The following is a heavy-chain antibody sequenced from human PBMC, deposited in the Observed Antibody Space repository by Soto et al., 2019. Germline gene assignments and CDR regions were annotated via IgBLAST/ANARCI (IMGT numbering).Heavy chain of an antibody. V-gene: IGHV4-31*03. CDR2: IYYSGST. D-gene: IGHD3-10*01. CDR1: GGSISSGGYY. CDR3: ARREAGSPLTYYFDY. J-gene: IGHJ4*02. Sequence: KSSETLSLTCTVSGGSISSGGYYWSWIRQHPGKGLEWIGYIYYSGSTYYNPSLKSRVTISVDTSKNQFSLKLSSVTAADTAVYYCARREAGSPLTYYFDYWGQGTLVTVSS.